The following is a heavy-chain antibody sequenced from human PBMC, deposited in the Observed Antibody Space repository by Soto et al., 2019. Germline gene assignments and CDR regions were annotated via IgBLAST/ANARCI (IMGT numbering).Heavy chain of an antibody. Sequence: GGSLRLSCAASGLTFTSYSMNWVLQAPGKGLEWVSYIGIGSSTKYYADSVKGRFTISRDNAKNSLYLQMNSLRAEDTAVYYCARDQLYYNDISGRPLNAFDVWGQGTMVTVSS. J-gene: IGHJ3*01. D-gene: IGHD3-22*01. CDR2: IGIGSSTK. CDR1: GLTFTSYS. V-gene: IGHV3-48*01. CDR3: ARDQLYYNDISGRPLNAFDV.